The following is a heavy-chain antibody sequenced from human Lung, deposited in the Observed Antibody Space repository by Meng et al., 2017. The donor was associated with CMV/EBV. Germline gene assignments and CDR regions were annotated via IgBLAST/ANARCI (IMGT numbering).Heavy chain of an antibody. Sequence: GESXRLSXAASGFTLNTYTMNWVRQAPGKGLEWVSSISGSSNYIFYAHSVKGRITISRDNAKNSLFLQMSSLRAEDTAFYYCASSNPRGFGGLYAYWGQGTLVTVSS. CDR1: GFTLNTYT. V-gene: IGHV3-21*01. D-gene: IGHD3-10*01. CDR2: ISGSSNYI. J-gene: IGHJ4*02. CDR3: ASSNPRGFGGLYAY.